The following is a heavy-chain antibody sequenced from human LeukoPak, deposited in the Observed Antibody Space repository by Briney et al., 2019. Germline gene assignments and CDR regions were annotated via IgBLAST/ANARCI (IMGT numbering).Heavy chain of an antibody. CDR2: ISAYNGNT. CDR3: AAGSSRRPIAAYRENYYYMDV. J-gene: IGHJ6*03. D-gene: IGHD6-13*01. V-gene: IGHV1-18*01. Sequence: ASVKVSCKAFGYTFTSYGISWVRQAPGQGLEWMGWISAYNGNTNYAQKLQGRVTMTTDTSTSTAYMELRSLRSEDTAVYYCAAGSSRRPIAAYRENYYYMDVRGKGTTVTISS. CDR1: GYTFTSYG.